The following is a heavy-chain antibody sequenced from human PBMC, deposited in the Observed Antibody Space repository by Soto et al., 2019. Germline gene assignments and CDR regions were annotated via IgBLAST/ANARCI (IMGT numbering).Heavy chain of an antibody. J-gene: IGHJ4*02. V-gene: IGHV1-69*01. D-gene: IGHD3-22*01. Sequence: QVQLVQSGAEVKKPGSSVKVSCKASGGTFSSYAIDWVRQAPGQGLEWMGGIIPLFGTANYAQKFQGKITIPADESTSTVYMELRSLRSEDTAVYYCARGVHYDSSGYYYFYWGQGTLVTVSS. CDR3: ARGVHYDSSGYYYFY. CDR2: IIPLFGTA. CDR1: GGTFSSYA.